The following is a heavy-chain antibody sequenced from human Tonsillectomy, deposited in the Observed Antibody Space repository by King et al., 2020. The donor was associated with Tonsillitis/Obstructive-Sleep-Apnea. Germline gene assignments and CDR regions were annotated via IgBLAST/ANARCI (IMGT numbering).Heavy chain of an antibody. CDR1: GGSTSSSSYY. J-gene: IGHJ6*02. CDR2: IYYSGST. CDR3: ARIYGSGSYLHYYYYGMDV. Sequence: QLQESGPGLVKPSETLSLTCTVSGGSTSSSSYYWGWIRQPPGKGLEWIGSIYYSGSTDYNPSLKSRVIISVDTSKNQFSLKLSSVTAADTAVYYCARIYGSGSYLHYYYYGMDVWGQGTTVTASS. V-gene: IGHV4-39*01. D-gene: IGHD3-10*01.